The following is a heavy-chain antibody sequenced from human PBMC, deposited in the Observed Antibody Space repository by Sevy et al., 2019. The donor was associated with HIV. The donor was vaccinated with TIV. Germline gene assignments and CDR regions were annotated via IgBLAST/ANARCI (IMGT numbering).Heavy chain of an antibody. CDR1: GIIFTSSG. Sequence: GGSLRLSCVVSGIIFTSSGMHRVRQAPCKGLEWVAVISYHGRDKFYADSVKGRFTISRDNSKNILYLQMNGLRIEDTAVYYCAKDFTGYNGMDVWGQGTMVTVSS. CDR2: ISYHGRDK. V-gene: IGHV3-30*18. D-gene: IGHD3-9*01. CDR3: AKDFTGYNGMDV. J-gene: IGHJ6*02.